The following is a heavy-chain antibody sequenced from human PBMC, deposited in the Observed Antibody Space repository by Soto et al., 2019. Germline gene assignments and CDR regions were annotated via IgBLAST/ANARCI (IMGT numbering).Heavy chain of an antibody. V-gene: IGHV1-69*08. CDR3: ARDRVVATGFDY. CDR1: GGTISSYT. Sequence: QVQLVQSGAEVKKPGSSVKVSCKASGGTISSYTISWVRQAPGQGLEWMGRIIPILGIANYAQKFQGRVTITADKSTSTAYMELSSLRSEDSAVYYCARDRVVATGFDYWGQGTLVTVSS. D-gene: IGHD5-12*01. J-gene: IGHJ4*02. CDR2: IIPILGIA.